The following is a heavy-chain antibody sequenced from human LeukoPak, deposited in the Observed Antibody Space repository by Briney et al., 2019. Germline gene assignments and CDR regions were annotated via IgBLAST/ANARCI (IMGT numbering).Heavy chain of an antibody. V-gene: IGHV2-5*02. CDR2: IYSDDDK. D-gene: IGHD2-15*01. CDR1: GFSLNTRGVG. Sequence: GPTLANPTQTLTLTCTFSGFSLNTRGVGVGWIRQPPGKALEWLAPIYSDDDKRYSPYLKSRLTITKDTSNCQVVLTMTNMDPVDTATYYCAHRLILAAPTGFDNWGQGTLVSVSS. CDR3: AHRLILAAPTGFDN. J-gene: IGHJ4*02.